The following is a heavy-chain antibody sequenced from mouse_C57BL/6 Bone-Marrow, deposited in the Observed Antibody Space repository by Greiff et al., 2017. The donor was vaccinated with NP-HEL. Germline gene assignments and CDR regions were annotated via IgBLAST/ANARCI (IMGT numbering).Heavy chain of an antibody. CDR1: GYTFTDYY. CDR3: APREDYLYWYFDV. V-gene: IGHV1-26*01. J-gene: IGHJ1*03. Sequence: EVQLQQSGPELVKPGASVKISCKASGYTFTDYYMNWVKQSHGKSLEWIGDINPNNGGTSYNQKFKGKATLTVDKSSSTAYMELRSLTSEDSAVYYCAPREDYLYWYFDVWGTGTTVTVSS. CDR2: INPNNGGT. D-gene: IGHD2-4*01.